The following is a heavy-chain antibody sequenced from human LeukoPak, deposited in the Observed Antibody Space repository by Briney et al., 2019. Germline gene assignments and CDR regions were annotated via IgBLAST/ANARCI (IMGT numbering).Heavy chain of an antibody. V-gene: IGHV4-39*07. D-gene: IGHD3-10*01. CDR3: ARYPRKTKGITMVREPY. Sequence: SETLSLTCTVSGGSISSSSYYWGWIRQPPGKGLEWIGSIYYSGSTYYNPSLKSRVTISVDTSKNQFSLKLSSVTAADTAVYYCARYPRKTKGITMVREPYWGQGTLVTVSS. CDR2: IYYSGST. CDR1: GGSISSSSYY. J-gene: IGHJ4*02.